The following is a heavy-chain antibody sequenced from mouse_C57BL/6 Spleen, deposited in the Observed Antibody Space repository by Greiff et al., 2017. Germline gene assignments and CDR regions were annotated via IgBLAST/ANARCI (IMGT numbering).Heavy chain of an antibody. CDR1: GYTFTSYW. CDR2: IYPGSGST. V-gene: IGHV1-55*01. Sequence: QVQLQQPGAELVKPGASVKMSCKASGYTFTSYWITWVKQRPGQGLEWIGDIYPGSGSTNYNEKFKSKATLTVDTSSSTAYMQLSSLTSEDSAVYYCARSLNYYGSSCDYWGQGTTLTVSS. CDR3: ARSLNYYGSSCDY. J-gene: IGHJ2*01. D-gene: IGHD1-1*01.